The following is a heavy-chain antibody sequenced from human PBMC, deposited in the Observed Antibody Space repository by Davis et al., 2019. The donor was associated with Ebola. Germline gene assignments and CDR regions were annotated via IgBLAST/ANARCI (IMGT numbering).Heavy chain of an antibody. CDR1: GFTVSSNY. J-gene: IGHJ3*02. CDR3: ARDSPYYGSGRGAFDI. V-gene: IGHV3-66*02. CDR2: IYSGGST. D-gene: IGHD3-10*01. Sequence: PGGSLRLSCAASGFTVSSNYMSWVRQAPGKGLEWVSVIYSGGSTYYADSVKGRFTISRDNSKNTLYLQMNSLRAEDTAVYYCARDSPYYGSGRGAFDIWGQGTMVTVSS.